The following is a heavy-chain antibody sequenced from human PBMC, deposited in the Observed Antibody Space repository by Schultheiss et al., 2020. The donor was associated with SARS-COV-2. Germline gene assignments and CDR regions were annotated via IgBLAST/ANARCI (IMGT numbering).Heavy chain of an antibody. CDR2: IWYDGSNK. V-gene: IGHV3-33*01. CDR3: AREWGGPGHWYFDL. D-gene: IGHD3-10*01. CDR1: GFTFSSYG. J-gene: IGHJ2*01. Sequence: GESLKISCAASGFTFSSYGMHWVRQAPGKGLEWVAVIWYDGSNKYYADSVKGRFTISRDNAKNSLYLQMNSLRAEDTAVYYCAREWGGPGHWYFDLWGRGTLVTVSS.